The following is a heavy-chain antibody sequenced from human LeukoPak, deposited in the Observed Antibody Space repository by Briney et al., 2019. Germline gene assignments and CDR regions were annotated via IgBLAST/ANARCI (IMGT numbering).Heavy chain of an antibody. J-gene: IGHJ6*03. CDR2: ISSSSSYI. V-gene: IGHV3-21*01. D-gene: IGHD2-2*02. CDR3: ARYCSSTSCYTYPRVDYYYMDV. CDR1: GFTSSSYS. Sequence: GGALRLSCAASGFTSSSYSMNWVRQAPGKGLEWVSSISSSSSYIYYADSVKGRLTISRDNDKLSLYLQMNSLRAEDTAVYYCARYCSSTSCYTYPRVDYYYMDVWGKGTTVTVSS.